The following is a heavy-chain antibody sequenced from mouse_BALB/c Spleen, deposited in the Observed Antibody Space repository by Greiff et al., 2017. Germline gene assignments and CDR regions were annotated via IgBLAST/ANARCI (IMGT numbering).Heavy chain of an antibody. Sequence: EVQRVESGPELVKPGASMKISCKASGYSFTGYTMNWVKQSHGKNLEWIGLINPYNGGTSYNQKFKGKATLTVDKSSSTAYMELLSLTSEDSAVYYCARGVGRGYYYAMDYWGQGTSVTVSS. CDR1: GYSFTGYT. J-gene: IGHJ4*01. CDR3: ARGVGRGYYYAMDY. D-gene: IGHD4-1*01. CDR2: INPYNGGT. V-gene: IGHV1-18*01.